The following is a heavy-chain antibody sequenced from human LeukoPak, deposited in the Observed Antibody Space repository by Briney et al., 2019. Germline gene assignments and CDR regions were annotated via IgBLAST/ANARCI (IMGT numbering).Heavy chain of an antibody. Sequence: SETLSLTCTVSGGSISSYYWSWIRQPPGKGLEWIGYISYSGSANYNPSLKSRVTISVDTSENQFSLRLSSVTAADTAVYYCARAKYYYGSGSPYYFDCWGQGTLVTVSS. CDR2: ISYSGSA. CDR1: GGSISSYY. J-gene: IGHJ4*02. D-gene: IGHD3-10*01. V-gene: IGHV4-59*01. CDR3: ARAKYYYGSGSPYYFDC.